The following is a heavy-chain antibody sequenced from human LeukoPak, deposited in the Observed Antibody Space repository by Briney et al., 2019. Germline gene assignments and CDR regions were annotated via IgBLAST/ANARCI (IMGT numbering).Heavy chain of an antibody. CDR1: EYTFTTYY. CDR3: ARGRGTSSFDY. D-gene: IGHD6-6*01. V-gene: IGHV1-2*02. J-gene: IGHJ4*02. CDR2: INPNSGDS. Sequence: ASVKVSCKASEYTFTTYYFHWVRQAPGQGLEWMGWINPNSGDSKCTEKFQGRVTMTRDTSISTVYMELSRLRYDDTAVYYCARGRGTSSFDYWGQGTLVTVSS.